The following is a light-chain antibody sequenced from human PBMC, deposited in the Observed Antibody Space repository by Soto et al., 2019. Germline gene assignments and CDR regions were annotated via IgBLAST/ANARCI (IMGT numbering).Light chain of an antibody. Sequence: QSVLTQPASVSGSPGQSITISCTGTSSDSGSYNLVSWYQQHPGKAPKLIIYEVSKRPSGVSDRFSGSKSGTTASLTVSGLQAEDEAYYYCSCARGNTHVLFGGGTKLTVL. V-gene: IGLV2-23*02. CDR2: EVS. J-gene: IGLJ2*01. CDR3: CSCARGNTHVL. CDR1: SSDSGSYNL.